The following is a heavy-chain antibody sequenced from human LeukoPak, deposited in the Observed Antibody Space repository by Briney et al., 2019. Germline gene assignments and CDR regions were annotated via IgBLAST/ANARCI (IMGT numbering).Heavy chain of an antibody. V-gene: IGHV4-59*01. Sequence: PSETLSLTCTVSGGSTSSYYWSWIRQPPGKGLEWIGYIYYSGSTNYNPSLKSRVTISVDTSKNQFSLNLSSVTAADTAVYYCARAGPLPTSDGGPIADYWGQGTLVTVSS. CDR1: GGSTSSYY. D-gene: IGHD2-21*02. J-gene: IGHJ4*02. CDR2: IYYSGST. CDR3: ARAGPLPTSDGGPIADY.